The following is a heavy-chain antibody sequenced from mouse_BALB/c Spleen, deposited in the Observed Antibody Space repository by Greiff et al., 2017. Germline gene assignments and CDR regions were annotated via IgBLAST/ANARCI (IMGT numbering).Heavy chain of an antibody. CDR1: GFSLTDYG. J-gene: IGHJ4*01. D-gene: IGHD2-1*01. Sequence: VKLMESGPGLVAPSQSLSITCTVSGFSLTDYGVSWIRQPPGKGLEWLGVIWGGGSTYYNSALKSRLSISKDNSKSQVFLKMNSLQTDDTAMYYCAKHGLYGNYLGYYAMDYWGQGTSVTVSS. CDR3: AKHGLYGNYLGYYAMDY. CDR2: IWGGGST. V-gene: IGHV2-6-5*01.